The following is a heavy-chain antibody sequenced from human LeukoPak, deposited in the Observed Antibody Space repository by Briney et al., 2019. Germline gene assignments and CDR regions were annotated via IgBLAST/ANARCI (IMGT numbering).Heavy chain of an antibody. CDR3: ARGAKYSSSWYSPRDLDY. Sequence: PGGSLRLSCAASGFTFTTYAMSWVRQAPGKGLEWVSSVSKSDGTTYYADSVKGRFTISRDNAKNSLYLQMNSLRAEDTAAYYCARGAKYSSSWYSPRDLDYWGQGTLVTVSS. CDR2: VSKSDGTT. J-gene: IGHJ4*02. CDR1: GFTFTTYA. D-gene: IGHD6-13*01. V-gene: IGHV3-21*01.